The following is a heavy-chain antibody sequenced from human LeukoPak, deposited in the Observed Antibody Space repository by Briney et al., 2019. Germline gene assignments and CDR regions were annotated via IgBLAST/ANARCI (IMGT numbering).Heavy chain of an antibody. Sequence: PSGTLSLTCTVSGGFISSPNWWNWVRQPPGKGLEWIGEVYQSGSTNYNPSLKSRVTISVDASKKQFSLKLSSVTAADTAVYYCARIAYSGYDFRGGADYWGQGTLVTVSS. V-gene: IGHV4-4*02. D-gene: IGHD5-12*01. CDR3: ARIAYSGYDFRGGADY. J-gene: IGHJ4*02. CDR1: GGFISSPNW. CDR2: VYQSGST.